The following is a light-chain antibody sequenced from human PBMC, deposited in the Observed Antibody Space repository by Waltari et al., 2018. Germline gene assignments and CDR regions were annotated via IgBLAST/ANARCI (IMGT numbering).Light chain of an antibody. CDR2: GVS. CDR3: CSYTTSSTWV. V-gene: IGLV2-14*01. Sequence: QSAPTQPPSVSGSPGPSVTICCPRPSSDVGGFNFVYWDQQHPGKAPKVMIYGVSNRPSGVSDRFSGSKSGNTASLTISGLQAEDEADYYCCSYTTSSTWVFGGGTRLTVL. CDR1: SSDVGGFNF. J-gene: IGLJ2*01.